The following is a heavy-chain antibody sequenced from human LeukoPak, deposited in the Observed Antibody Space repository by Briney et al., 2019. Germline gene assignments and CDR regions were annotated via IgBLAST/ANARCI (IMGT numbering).Heavy chain of an antibody. J-gene: IGHJ4*02. CDR1: GGSFSGYY. CDR3: ARWSGSYRFDY. CDR2: IYHSGST. V-gene: IGHV4-34*01. D-gene: IGHD1-26*01. Sequence: SETLSLTCAGYGGSFSGYYWSWIRQPPGKGLEWIGYIYHSGSTYYNPSLKSRVTISVDRSKNQFSLKLSSVTAADTAVYYCARWSGSYRFDYWGQGTLVTVSS.